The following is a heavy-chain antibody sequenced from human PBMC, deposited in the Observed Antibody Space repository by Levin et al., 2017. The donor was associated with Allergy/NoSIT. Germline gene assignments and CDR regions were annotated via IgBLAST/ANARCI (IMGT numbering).Heavy chain of an antibody. CDR3: ARNRHYDFWSGYSGAFDI. D-gene: IGHD3-3*01. CDR1: GFTFSSYA. Sequence: LSLTCAASGFTFSSYAMHWVRQAPGKGLEWVAVISYDGSNKYYADSVKGRFTISRDNSKNTLYLQMNSLRAEDTAVYYCARNRHYDFWSGYSGAFDIWGQGTMVTVSS. V-gene: IGHV3-30-3*01. J-gene: IGHJ3*02. CDR2: ISYDGSNK.